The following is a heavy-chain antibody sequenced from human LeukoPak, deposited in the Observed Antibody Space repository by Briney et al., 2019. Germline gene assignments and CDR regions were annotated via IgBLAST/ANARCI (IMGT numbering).Heavy chain of an antibody. D-gene: IGHD2-15*01. J-gene: IGHJ3*01. V-gene: IGHV3-30*02. CDR2: VRFDGNNK. CDR3: AKVLLLLRSWDEVFER. CDR1: GLTFSSYT. Sequence: PRGSLRLSRAASGLTFSSYTSKWVRPAPRKRLERVASVRFDGNNKYYADSVKGRFTISRDNSKNTLYLQVDSLRREDTSIYYGAKVLLLLRSWDEVFERWGQGTRVSVSS.